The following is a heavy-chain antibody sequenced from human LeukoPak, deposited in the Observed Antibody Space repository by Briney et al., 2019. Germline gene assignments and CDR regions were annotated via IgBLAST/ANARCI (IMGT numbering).Heavy chain of an antibody. J-gene: IGHJ2*01. CDR3: ARGNGDYPYWYFDL. V-gene: IGHV4-59*12. CDR1: DDSISIYY. Sequence: PSETLSLTCSVSDDSISIYYWSWIRQPPGKGLEWIGYIDHTGSTNYNPSLNSRVTISRDTSKNHFSLELSSVTAADTAVYYCARGNGDYPYWYFDLWGRGTLVTVSS. D-gene: IGHD4-17*01. CDR2: IDHTGST.